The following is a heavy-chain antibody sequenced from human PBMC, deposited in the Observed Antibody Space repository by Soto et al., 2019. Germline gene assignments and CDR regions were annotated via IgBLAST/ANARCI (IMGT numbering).Heavy chain of an antibody. J-gene: IGHJ4*02. CDR3: ARDPLPVEYSSSSTDY. Sequence: SVKVSCKASGGTFSSYSISWVRQAPGQGLEWMGGIIPIFGTANYAQKFQGRVTITADESTSTAYMELSSLRSEDTAVYYCARDPLPVEYSSSSTDYWGQGTLVTVSS. CDR1: GGTFSSYS. V-gene: IGHV1-69*13. CDR2: IIPIFGTA. D-gene: IGHD6-6*01.